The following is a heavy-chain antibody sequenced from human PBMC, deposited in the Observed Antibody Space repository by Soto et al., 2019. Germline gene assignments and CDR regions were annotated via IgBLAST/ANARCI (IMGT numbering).Heavy chain of an antibody. CDR3: ARKRWYQLSSFDHDYGMDV. Sequence: QVELLQSGAELKKPGTSVKVSCKASAGTFKNSIISWVRQARGRGLELLGGIIPFPGKAVYPQRFQGRVTITAHESTSEAYMEVSSPRSADTAVYYCARKRWYQLSSFDHDYGMDVWGQGTTVTVSS. J-gene: IGHJ6*02. D-gene: IGHD6-13*01. CDR1: AGTFKNSI. CDR2: IIPFPGKA. V-gene: IGHV1-69*01.